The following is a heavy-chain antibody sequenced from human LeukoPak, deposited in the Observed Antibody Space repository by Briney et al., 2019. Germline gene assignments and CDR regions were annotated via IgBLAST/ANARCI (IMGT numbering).Heavy chain of an antibody. CDR3: AKDRSIGTYYTFDH. J-gene: IGHJ4*02. Sequence: GGSLRLSCAASGFFFSNAWMTWVRQAPGKGLEWVSSISASAAMTYYADSVKGRFTVSRDNSNNRLYLHMSGLTAADTAVDYCAKDRSIGTYYTFDHWGQGSLVTVSS. D-gene: IGHD1-26*01. V-gene: IGHV3-23*01. CDR1: GFFFSNAW. CDR2: ISASAAMT.